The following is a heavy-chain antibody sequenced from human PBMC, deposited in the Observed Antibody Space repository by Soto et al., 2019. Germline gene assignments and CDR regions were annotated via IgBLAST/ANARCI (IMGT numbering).Heavy chain of an antibody. CDR1: GFSLSTIGVG. CDR2: IYWDDDK. CDR3: AHRRAHDAFDI. Sequence: QITWKESGPTLVKPTQTLTLTCTCSGFSLSTIGVGLCWIRQPPGKALEWLALIYWDDDKRYSPSLKSRLTITKDTYQNQVVLTMTNMDPVDTATYYCAHRRAHDAFDIWGQGPMVTVSS. J-gene: IGHJ3*02. V-gene: IGHV2-5*02.